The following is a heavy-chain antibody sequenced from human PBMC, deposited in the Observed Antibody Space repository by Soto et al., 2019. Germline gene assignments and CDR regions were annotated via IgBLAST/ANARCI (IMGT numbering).Heavy chain of an antibody. CDR1: GGSISSSNW. CDR3: ARENSIAAAGDYYYGMDV. Sequence: SETLSLTCAVSGGSISSSNWWSWVRQPPGKGLEWIGEIYHSGSTNYNPSLKSRVTKSVDKSKNQFSLKLSSVTAADTAVYYCARENSIAAAGDYYYGMDVWGQGTTVTVSS. J-gene: IGHJ6*02. V-gene: IGHV4-4*02. CDR2: IYHSGST. D-gene: IGHD6-13*01.